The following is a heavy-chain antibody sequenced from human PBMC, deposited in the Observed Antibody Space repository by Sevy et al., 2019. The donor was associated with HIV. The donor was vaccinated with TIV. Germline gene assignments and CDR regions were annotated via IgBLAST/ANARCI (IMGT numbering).Heavy chain of an antibody. Sequence: GESLKISCKASGYSFTTYWIGWVRQMPGKGLHWMGSIYPGDSDTIYSPSFQGQVSISADKSVTTAYLQWNSLQASDTAIYYCARLGNNEEGAFDIWVQGTMVTVSS. D-gene: IGHD2-8*01. CDR2: IYPGDSDT. CDR3: ARLGNNEEGAFDI. J-gene: IGHJ3*02. CDR1: GYSFTTYW. V-gene: IGHV5-51*01.